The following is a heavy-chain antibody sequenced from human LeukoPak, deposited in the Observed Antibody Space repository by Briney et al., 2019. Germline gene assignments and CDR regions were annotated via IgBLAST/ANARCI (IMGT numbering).Heavy chain of an antibody. CDR1: GFTFNTYT. CDR2: IYSGGST. V-gene: IGHV3-66*01. J-gene: IGHJ6*03. D-gene: IGHD1-26*01. CDR3: ARARAKWGGSYYSSCYYYMDV. Sequence: GGSLRLSCAASGFTFNTYTMNWVRQAPGKGLEWVSVIYSGGSTYYADSVKGRFTISRDNSKNTLYLQMNSLRAEDTAVYYCARARAKWGGSYYSSCYYYMDVWGKGTTVTISS.